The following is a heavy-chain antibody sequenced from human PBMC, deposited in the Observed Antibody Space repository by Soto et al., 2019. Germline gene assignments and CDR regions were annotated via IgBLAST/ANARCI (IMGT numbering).Heavy chain of an antibody. CDR2: IYHSGST. CDR1: GGSISSSNW. CDR3: AQRTPRTVLYDY. V-gene: IGHV4-4*02. Sequence: SETLSLTCAVSGGSISSSNWWSWVRQPPGKGREWIGEIYHSGSTNYNPSLKSRVTISVDKSKNQFSLKLSSVTAADTAVYYCAQRTPRTVLYDYWGQGTLVTVSS. J-gene: IGHJ4*02. D-gene: IGHD2-15*01.